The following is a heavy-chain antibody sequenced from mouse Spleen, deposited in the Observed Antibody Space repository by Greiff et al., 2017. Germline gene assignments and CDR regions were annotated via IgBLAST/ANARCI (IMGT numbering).Heavy chain of an antibody. J-gene: IGHJ1*01. Sequence: QVQLQQSGPGLVAPSQSLSITCTVSGFSLTNYAVHWVRQSPGKGLEWLGVIWSDGSTDYNAAFISRLSISKDNSKSQVFFKMNSLQADDTAIYYCARMRGYDGSWYFDVWGAGTTVTVSS. V-gene: IGHV2-4-1*01. CDR3: ARMRGYDGSWYFDV. D-gene: IGHD2-1*01. CDR2: IWSDGST. CDR1: GFSLTNYA.